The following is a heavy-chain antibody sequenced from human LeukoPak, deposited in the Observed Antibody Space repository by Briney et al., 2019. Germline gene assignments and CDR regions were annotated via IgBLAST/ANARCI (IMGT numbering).Heavy chain of an antibody. CDR2: VSYDGSSM. V-gene: IGHV3-30*03. Sequence: GGSLRLSCAASGFTFSTYGMHWVRQAPGKGLEWVAVVSYDGSSMYYADSVKGRFTISRDNSKNTLYLQMNSLRAEDTAVYYCARGAYCSDDSCPGAFDIWGQGTMVTVSS. CDR1: GFTFSTYG. D-gene: IGHD2-15*01. J-gene: IGHJ3*02. CDR3: ARGAYCSDDSCPGAFDI.